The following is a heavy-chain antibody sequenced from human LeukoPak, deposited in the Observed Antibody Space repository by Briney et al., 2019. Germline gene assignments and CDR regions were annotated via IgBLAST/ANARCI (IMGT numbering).Heavy chain of an antibody. Sequence: GRSLRLSCAASGSTFDDYAMHWVRQAPGKGLEWVSGISWNSGSIGYADSVKGRFTISRDNAKNSLYLQMNSLRAEDTALYYCAKDRSGRSSYYYYMDVWGKGTTVTVSS. CDR3: AKDRSGRSSYYYYMDV. V-gene: IGHV3-9*01. J-gene: IGHJ6*03. CDR1: GSTFDDYA. CDR2: ISWNSGSI. D-gene: IGHD6-25*01.